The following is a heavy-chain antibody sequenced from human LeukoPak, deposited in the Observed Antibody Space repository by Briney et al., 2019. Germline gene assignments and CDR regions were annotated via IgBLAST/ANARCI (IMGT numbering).Heavy chain of an antibody. V-gene: IGHV1-18*01. CDR3: ARNRTGTFDF. CDR2: ISGDSYDT. CDR1: GYTFRNYG. D-gene: IGHD3-10*01. J-gene: IGHJ4*02. Sequence: ASVKVSCKASGYTFRNYGINWVRQAPGQGLEWLGWISGDSYDTKYEQKLQGRVTMTADTATSTAYMELRGLTSDDTAVYYCARNRTGTFDFWGQGTLVTVSS.